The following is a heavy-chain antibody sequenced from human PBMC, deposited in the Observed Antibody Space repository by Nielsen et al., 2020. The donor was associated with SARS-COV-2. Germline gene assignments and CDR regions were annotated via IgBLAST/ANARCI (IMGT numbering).Heavy chain of an antibody. CDR3: ARADKSSWYNYYYYYGMDV. V-gene: IGHV3-74*01. CDR2: INSDGSST. CDR1: GFTFSSYA. D-gene: IGHD6-13*01. J-gene: IGHJ6*02. Sequence: GESLKISCAASGFTFSSYAMSWVRQVPGKGLVWVSRINSDGSSTSYADSVKGRFTISRDNAKNTLYLQMNSLRAEDTAVYYCARADKSSWYNYYYYYGMDVWGQGTTVTVSS.